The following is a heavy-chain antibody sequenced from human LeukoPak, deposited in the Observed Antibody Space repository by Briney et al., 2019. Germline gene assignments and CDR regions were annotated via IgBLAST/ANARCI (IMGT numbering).Heavy chain of an antibody. CDR3: ARAGGGYCSSTSCTDFDY. V-gene: IGHV1-3*01. D-gene: IGHD2-2*01. CDR2: INAGNGNT. CDR1: GYTFTSYA. Sequence: GASVKVSCKASGYTFTSYATHWVRQAPGQRLEWMGWINAGNGNTKYSQKFQGRVTITRDTSASTAYMELSSLRSEDTAVYYCARAGGGYCSSTSCTDFDYWGQGTLVTVSS. J-gene: IGHJ4*02.